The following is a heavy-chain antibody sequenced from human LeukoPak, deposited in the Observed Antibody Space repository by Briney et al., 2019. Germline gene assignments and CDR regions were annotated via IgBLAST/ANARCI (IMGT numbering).Heavy chain of an antibody. CDR3: ARHPFSDGFDI. V-gene: IGHV4-59*08. CDR2: IFHTGNS. J-gene: IGHJ3*02. Sequence: SETLSLTCTISGGSISTFYWSWLRQPPGKGLEWIAYIFHTGNSNYNPSLKGRVTISVDTSKNPFSLKVNSVTAADTAMYYCARHPFSDGFDIWGQGTMVTVSS. CDR1: GGSISTFY.